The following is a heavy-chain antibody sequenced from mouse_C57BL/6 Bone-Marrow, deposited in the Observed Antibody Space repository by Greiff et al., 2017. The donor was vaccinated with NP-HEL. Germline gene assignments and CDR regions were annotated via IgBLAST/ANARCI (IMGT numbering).Heavy chain of an antibody. J-gene: IGHJ2*01. V-gene: IGHV5-4*03. CDR1: GFTFSSYA. CDR3: ARGTVRFYYFDY. Sequence: EVKLVESGGGLVKPGGSLKLSCAASGFTFSSYAMSWVRQTPEKRLEWVATISDGGSYTYYPDNVKGRFTISRDNAKNNLYLQMSHLKSEDTAMYYCARGTVRFYYFDYWGQGTTLTVSS. CDR2: ISDGGSYT.